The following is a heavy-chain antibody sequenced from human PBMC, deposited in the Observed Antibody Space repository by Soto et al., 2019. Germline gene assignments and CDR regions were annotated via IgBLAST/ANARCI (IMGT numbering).Heavy chain of an antibody. CDR2: VSSSSSYI. CDR3: ARGGDSSGSWPRY. J-gene: IGHJ4*02. CDR1: GFTFSSYS. D-gene: IGHD3-22*01. V-gene: IGHV3-21*01. Sequence: GGSLRLSCAASGFTFSSYSMNWVRQAPGKGLEWASSVSSSSSYIYYADSLKGRFTISRDNAKNSLYLQMNSLRVEDTAVYYYARGGDSSGSWPRYWGQGTLVTVSS.